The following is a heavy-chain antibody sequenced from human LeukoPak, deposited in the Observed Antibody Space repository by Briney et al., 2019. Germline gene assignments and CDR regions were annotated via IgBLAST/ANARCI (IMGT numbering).Heavy chain of an antibody. CDR1: GGSISSYY. CDR3: ARGLYYDSSGFNWFDP. V-gene: IGHV4-59*08. J-gene: IGHJ5*02. CDR2: IYYSGST. Sequence: SETLSLTCTVSGGSISSYYWSWIRQPPGKGLEWIGYIYYSGSTNYNPSLKSRVTISVDTSKNQFSLKLSSVTAADTAVYYCARGLYYDSSGFNWFDPWGQGTLVTVSS. D-gene: IGHD3-22*01.